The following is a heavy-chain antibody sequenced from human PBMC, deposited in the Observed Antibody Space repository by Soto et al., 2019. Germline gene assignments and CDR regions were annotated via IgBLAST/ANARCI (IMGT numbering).Heavy chain of an antibody. CDR2: IYPGDSDT. V-gene: IGHV5-51*01. CDR1: GYSFTSYW. CDR3: SRPRPQLYSSGWSPNWFDP. Sequence: GESLKISCKGSGYSFTSYWIGWVRQMPGKGLEWMGIIYPGDSDTRYSPSFQGQVTISADKSISTAYLQWSSLKASDTAMDYCSRPRPQLYSSGWSPNWFDPWGQGTLVTVSS. J-gene: IGHJ5*02. D-gene: IGHD6-19*01.